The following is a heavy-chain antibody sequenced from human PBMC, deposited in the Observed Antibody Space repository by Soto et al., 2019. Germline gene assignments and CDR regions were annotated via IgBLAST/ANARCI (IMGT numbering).Heavy chain of an antibody. D-gene: IGHD2-15*01. CDR3: PKDRARYCGGGSCYSIFDY. CDR1: GFTFSSYG. CDR2: ISYDGSNK. J-gene: IGHJ4*02. Sequence: GGSLRLSCAASGFTFSSYGMHWVRQAPGKGLEWVAVISYDGSNKYYADSVKGRFTISRDNSKSTLYLQMNSLRAEDTAVYYCPKDRARYCGGGSCYSIFDYWGQGPLVTVS. V-gene: IGHV3-30*18.